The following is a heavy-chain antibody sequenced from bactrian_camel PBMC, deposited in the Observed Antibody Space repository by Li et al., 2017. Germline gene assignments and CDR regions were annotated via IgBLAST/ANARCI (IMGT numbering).Heavy chain of an antibody. D-gene: IGHD1*01. CDR2: VDSDGSI. V-gene: IGHV3S9*01. J-gene: IGHJ4*01. Sequence: HVQLVESGGGSVQAGGSLRLSCVVSGYRYSTYCMGWFRQVPGNEREGIAGVDSDGSISYADSVKGRFTVSRDHAKATLDLEMNTLKPEDTASYYCAADFFQYCKTDRLAYWGQGTQVTVS. CDR3: AADFFQYCKTDRLAY. CDR1: GYRYSTYC.